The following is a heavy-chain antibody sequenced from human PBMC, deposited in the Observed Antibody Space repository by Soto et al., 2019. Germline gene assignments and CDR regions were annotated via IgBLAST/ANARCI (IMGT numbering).Heavy chain of an antibody. J-gene: IGHJ3*02. D-gene: IGHD6-6*01. CDR3: ARGGRQLGVADAFDI. CDR2: INPSGGST. CDR1: GYTFTSYY. V-gene: IGHV1-46*01. Sequence: QVQLVQSGAEVKKPGASVKVSCKASGYTFTSYYIHWVRQAPGQGLEWMGIINPSGGSTSYAQNFQGRVTMTRDTSTSTVYMELSSLRSEDTAVYYCARGGRQLGVADAFDIWGQGTMVNVSS.